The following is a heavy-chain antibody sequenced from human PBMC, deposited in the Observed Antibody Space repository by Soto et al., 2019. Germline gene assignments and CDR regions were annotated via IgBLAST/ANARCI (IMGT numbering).Heavy chain of an antibody. CDR2: IYYSGST. J-gene: IGHJ4*02. CDR3: ARHPPGYAGLLFSPFDY. V-gene: IGHV4-39*01. Sequence: PSETLSLTCTVSGGSISSSSYYWGWIRQPPGKGLEWIGSIYYSGSTYYNPSLKSRVTISVDTSKNQFSLKLSSVTAADTAVYYCARHPPGYAGLLFSPFDYWGQGTLVTVSS. D-gene: IGHD2-21*02. CDR1: GGSISSSSYY.